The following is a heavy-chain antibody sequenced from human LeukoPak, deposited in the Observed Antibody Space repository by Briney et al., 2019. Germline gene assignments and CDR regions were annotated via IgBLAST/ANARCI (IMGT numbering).Heavy chain of an antibody. V-gene: IGHV1-18*01. CDR1: GGTFSSYA. D-gene: IGHD3-22*01. J-gene: IGHJ5*02. CDR3: ARHDSGYSNWFDP. Sequence: ASVKVSCKASGGTFSSYAISWVRQAPGQGLEWMGWITVYNGNTKYAQKFQGRVTMTTDTSTSTAYMELRSLRSDDTAVYYCARHDSGYSNWFDPWGQGTLVTVSS. CDR2: ITVYNGNT.